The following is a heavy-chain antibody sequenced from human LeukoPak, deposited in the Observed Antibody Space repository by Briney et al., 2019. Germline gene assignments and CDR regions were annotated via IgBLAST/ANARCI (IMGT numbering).Heavy chain of an antibody. J-gene: IGHJ4*02. CDR1: GFTFSSYA. CDR3: AKASSMVRGVITNYFDY. CDR2: ISGSGGST. V-gene: IGHV3-23*01. D-gene: IGHD3-10*01. Sequence: PGGSLRLSCAASGFTFSSYAMSWVRQAPGKGLEWVSAISGSGGSTYYADSVKGRFTISRDNSKNTLYLQINSLRAEDTAVYYCAKASSMVRGVITNYFDYWGQGTLVTVSS.